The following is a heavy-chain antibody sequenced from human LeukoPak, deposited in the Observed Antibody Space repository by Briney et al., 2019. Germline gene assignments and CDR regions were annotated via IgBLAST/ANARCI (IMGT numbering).Heavy chain of an antibody. J-gene: IGHJ6*04. CDR2: INSDGSST. CDR3: ARVLWPYYYYYGMDV. CDR1: GFTFSSYW. D-gene: IGHD2-21*01. Sequence: GGSLRLSCAASGFTFSSYWMHWVRQAPGKGLVWVSRINSDGSSTSYADSVKGRFTISRDNAKNTLYLQMNGLRAEDTAVYYCARVLWPYYYYYGMDVWGKGTTVTVSS. V-gene: IGHV3-74*01.